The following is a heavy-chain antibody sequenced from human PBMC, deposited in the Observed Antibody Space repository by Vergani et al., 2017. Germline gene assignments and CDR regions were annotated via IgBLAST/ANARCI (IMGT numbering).Heavy chain of an antibody. CDR3: AREQIAAAGTDYYYGMDV. CDR2: IVPIFGIT. CDR1: GGTFNQYA. D-gene: IGHD6-13*01. J-gene: IGHJ6*02. Sequence: QVQLVQSGAEVKKPGSSIKVSCKTSGGTFNQYAINWVRQAPGQGLEWLGRIVPIFGITDYAQKFQGRVTITADESPRTVYMELSSLRSEDTAVYYCAREQIAAAGTDYYYGMDVWGQGTTVTVSS. V-gene: IGHV1-69*13.